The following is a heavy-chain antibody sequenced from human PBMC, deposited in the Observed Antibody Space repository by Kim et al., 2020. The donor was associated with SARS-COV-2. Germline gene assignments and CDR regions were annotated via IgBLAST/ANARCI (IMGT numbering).Heavy chain of an antibody. CDR3: ARDKDEWELLNYFDY. V-gene: IGHV3-48*04. CDR1: GFTFSSYS. J-gene: IGHJ4*02. D-gene: IGHD1-26*01. Sequence: GGSLRLSCAASGFTFSSYSMNWVRQAPGKGLEWVSYISSSSSTIYYADSVKGRFTISRDNAKNSLYLQMNSLRAEDTAVYYCARDKDEWELLNYFDYWGQGTLVTVSS. CDR2: ISSSSSTI.